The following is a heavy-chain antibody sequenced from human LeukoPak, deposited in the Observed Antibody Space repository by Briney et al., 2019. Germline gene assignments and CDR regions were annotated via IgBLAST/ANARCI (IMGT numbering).Heavy chain of an antibody. J-gene: IGHJ2*01. CDR2: IRDSGITT. V-gene: IGHV3-23*01. Sequence: PGGSLILSCAASGFTFSSYAMSWVRQAPGKGLEWVSTIRDSGITTYYADSVKGRFTISRDNSKNTLYLQMNSLRAEDTAVYYCANDYYDGSVYYWYFDLWGRGTLITVSP. CDR1: GFTFSSYA. CDR3: ANDYYDGSVYYWYFDL. D-gene: IGHD3-22*01.